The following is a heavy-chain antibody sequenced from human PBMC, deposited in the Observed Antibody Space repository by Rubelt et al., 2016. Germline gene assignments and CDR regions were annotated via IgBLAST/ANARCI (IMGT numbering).Heavy chain of an antibody. CDR1: GGSFSGYY. V-gene: IGHV4-34*01. Sequence: QVQLQQWGAGLLKPSETLSLTCAVYGGSFSGYYWSWIRQPPGKGLEWIGAINHSGSTNYNPSLKSRVTISVDTSKNQFSLKLSSVTAADTAVYYCARGGGGPVAGTIDYWGQGTLVTVSS. D-gene: IGHD6-19*01. CDR3: ARGGGGPVAGTIDY. CDR2: INHSGST. J-gene: IGHJ4*02.